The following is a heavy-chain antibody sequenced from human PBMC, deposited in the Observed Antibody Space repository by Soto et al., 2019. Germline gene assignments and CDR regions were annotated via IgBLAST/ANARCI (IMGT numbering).Heavy chain of an antibody. D-gene: IGHD6-6*01. J-gene: IGHJ3*02. CDR2: MNPNIGNT. CDR1: GYTFTSYD. V-gene: IGHV1-8*01. Sequence: ASVKVSCKASGYTFTSYDINWVRQATGQGLEWMGWMNPNIGNTSYAQKFQGRVTMTTNNSTSTAYMELSSLRSEDTAVYYCARDRSSSSSAFDIWGQGTMVTVSS. CDR3: ARDRSSSSSAFDI.